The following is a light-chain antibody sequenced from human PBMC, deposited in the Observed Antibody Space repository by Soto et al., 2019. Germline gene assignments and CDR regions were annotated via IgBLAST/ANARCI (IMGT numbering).Light chain of an antibody. CDR1: QGISSY. J-gene: IGKJ4*01. CDR3: QQLNSYPLT. Sequence: DIQLTQSPSFVSASVGDRVTITCRASQGISSYLAWYQQKPGKAPKLLIYAASTLQSGVPSIFSGSGSGTEFTLTISSLQPEDFATYYCQQLNSYPLTFGGGTKVEIE. CDR2: AAS. V-gene: IGKV1-9*01.